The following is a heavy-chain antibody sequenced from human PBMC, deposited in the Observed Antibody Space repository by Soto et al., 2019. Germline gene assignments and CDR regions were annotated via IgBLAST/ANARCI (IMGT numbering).Heavy chain of an antibody. CDR3: ARDFGSDLSAPGAVFDY. V-gene: IGHV1-18*04. CDR1: GYSFTSYG. CDR2: ISPYNGNT. Sequence: ASVKVSCKASGYSFTSYGISWVRQAPGQGLEWMGWISPYNGNTKYAQNFQGRVTMITDTSTYTAYMEMRSLRSDDPAVYYCARDFGSDLSAPGAVFDYWGQGTLVTVSS. J-gene: IGHJ4*02. D-gene: IGHD3-3*01.